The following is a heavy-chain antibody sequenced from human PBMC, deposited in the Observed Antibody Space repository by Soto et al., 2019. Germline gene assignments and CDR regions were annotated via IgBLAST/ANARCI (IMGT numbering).Heavy chain of an antibody. Sequence: ASVKVSCKASGYTFTSYGISWVRQAPGQGLEWMGWISAYNGNTNYAQKLQGRVTMTTDTSTSTAYMELRSLRSEDTAVYYCARESTRHFWSGYWVDWGQGTMVTVSS. CDR2: ISAYNGNT. CDR1: GYTFTSYG. V-gene: IGHV1-18*04. D-gene: IGHD3-3*02. J-gene: IGHJ4*02. CDR3: ARESTRHFWSGYWVD.